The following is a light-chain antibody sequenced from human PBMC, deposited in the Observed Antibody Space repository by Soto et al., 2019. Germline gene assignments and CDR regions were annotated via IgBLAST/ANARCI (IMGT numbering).Light chain of an antibody. CDR3: QQFGVSPT. CDR2: GAS. CDR1: QTITPTF. Sequence: EIVLTQSPGTLSLSPGERATLSCRASQTITPTFLAWYQQKPGQAPRLLIYGASSRATDIPDRFSGSGSGTDFTLTISKLEPEAFAVYYCQQFGVSPTFGGGTKVEIK. J-gene: IGKJ4*01. V-gene: IGKV3-20*01.